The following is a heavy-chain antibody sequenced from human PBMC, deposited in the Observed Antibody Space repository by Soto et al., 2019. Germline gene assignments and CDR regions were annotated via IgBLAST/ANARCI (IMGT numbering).Heavy chain of an antibody. CDR2: IYYSGST. CDR3: ARSRYTSGWWTPPFDY. CDR1: GGSISSYY. V-gene: IGHV4-59*01. Sequence: QVQLQESGPGLVKPSESLSLTCAGSGGSISSYYCILILHPPGKGLEWIGYIYYSGSTNYNPSLKSRVTISVDTSKNQFSLTLTSVTAADTAVYYCARSRYTSGWWTPPFDYWGKGTLVTVSS. D-gene: IGHD6-19*01. J-gene: IGHJ4*02.